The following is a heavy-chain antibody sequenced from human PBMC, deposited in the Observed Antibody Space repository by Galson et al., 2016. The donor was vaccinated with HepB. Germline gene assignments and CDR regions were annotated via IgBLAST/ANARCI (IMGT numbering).Heavy chain of an antibody. V-gene: IGHV3-33*01. CDR2: IWHDGSKE. Sequence: SLRLSCAASGFSFSDHGMHWVRQAPGKGLEWVAFIWHDGSKEFSAASVKGRFTISRDNFKDTLYLQMNSLRAEDTAVYYCARGTTDYSYNFFDPWGQGTLVTVSS. J-gene: IGHJ5*02. D-gene: IGHD2-15*01. CDR1: GFSFSDHG. CDR3: ARGTTDYSYNFFDP.